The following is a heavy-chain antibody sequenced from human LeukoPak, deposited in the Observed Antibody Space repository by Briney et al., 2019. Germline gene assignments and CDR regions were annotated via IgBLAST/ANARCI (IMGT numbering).Heavy chain of an antibody. CDR3: ARGASSSLPRIVVPVQFDC. Sequence: GASVKVSCKASGYTFTGYYMHWVRQAPGQGLEWMGWINPNSGGTNYAQKFQGRVTMTRDTSISTAYMELSRLRSDDTAVYYCARGASSSLPRIVVPVQFDCWGQGTLVTVSS. CDR2: INPNSGGT. D-gene: IGHD2-2*01. J-gene: IGHJ4*02. V-gene: IGHV1-2*02. CDR1: GYTFTGYY.